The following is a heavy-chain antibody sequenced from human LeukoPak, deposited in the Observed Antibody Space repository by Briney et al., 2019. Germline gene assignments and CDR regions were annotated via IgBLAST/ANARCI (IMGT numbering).Heavy chain of an antibody. Sequence: GGSLRLFCEASGFTFSDAWMSWVRQAPGRGLEWVGRIQREIDGGTTDYAAPVKGRFTISRDDSKNTLYLQMNSLKIEDTAVYYCATELLSHFDYWSQGTLVTVSS. CDR2: IQREIDGGTT. CDR1: GFTFSDAW. J-gene: IGHJ4*02. D-gene: IGHD2-21*02. CDR3: ATELLSHFDY. V-gene: IGHV3-15*01.